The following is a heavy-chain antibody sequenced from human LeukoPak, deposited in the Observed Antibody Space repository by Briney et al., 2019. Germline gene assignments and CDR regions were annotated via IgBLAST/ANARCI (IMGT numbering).Heavy chain of an antibody. Sequence: PGGSLTLSCVATGFRFGDYGMSWVRQVPGKGLEWVSGINWNGDTTAYVDSVEGRFTISRDNAKNSLYLQMNSLRVEDTAVYYCARDGFVGAADYWGQGTLVTVSS. CDR2: INWNGDTT. CDR1: GFRFGDYG. J-gene: IGHJ4*02. CDR3: ARDGFVGAADY. D-gene: IGHD6-13*01. V-gene: IGHV3-20*04.